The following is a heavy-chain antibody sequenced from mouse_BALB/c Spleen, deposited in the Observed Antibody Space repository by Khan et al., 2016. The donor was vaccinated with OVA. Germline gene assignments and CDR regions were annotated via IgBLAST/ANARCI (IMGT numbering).Heavy chain of an antibody. J-gene: IGHJ2*01. Sequence: VQLQESGPGLVAPSQSLSITCTASGFSLTSYGVHWVRQPPGQGLEWLGVIWAGGSTNYNSALMSRLSISKDNSKSQVSLKMSSLQTDDTAVYYCARLEDIWGQGTTLTVSS. CDR3: ARLEDI. V-gene: IGHV2-9*02. D-gene: IGHD1-3*01. CDR1: GFSLTSYG. CDR2: IWAGGST.